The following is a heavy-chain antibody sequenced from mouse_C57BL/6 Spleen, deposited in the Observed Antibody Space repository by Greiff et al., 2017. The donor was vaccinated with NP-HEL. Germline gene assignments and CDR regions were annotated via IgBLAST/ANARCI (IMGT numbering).Heavy chain of an antibody. D-gene: IGHD2-4*01. CDR2: INPGSGGT. CDR1: GYAFTNYL. V-gene: IGHV1-54*01. CDR3: ARVLRLGYAMDY. Sequence: QVQLQQSGAELVRPGTSVKVSCKASGYAFTNYLIEWVKQRPGQGLEWIGVINPGSGGTNYNEKFKGKATLTADKSSSSAYMQLSSLTSEDSAVYFCARVLRLGYAMDYWGQGTSVPVSS. J-gene: IGHJ4*01.